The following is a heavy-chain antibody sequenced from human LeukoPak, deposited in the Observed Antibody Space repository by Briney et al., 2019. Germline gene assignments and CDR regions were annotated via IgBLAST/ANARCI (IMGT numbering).Heavy chain of an antibody. Sequence: SVKVSCKASGGTFSSYAISWVRQAPGQGLEWMGGIIPIFGTANYAQKFQGRVTITADESTSTAHMELSSLRSEDTAVYYCARDLDEYLEWLLGDAFDIWGQGTMVTVSS. J-gene: IGHJ3*02. V-gene: IGHV1-69*13. CDR2: IIPIFGTA. CDR3: ARDLDEYLEWLLGDAFDI. CDR1: GGTFSSYA. D-gene: IGHD3-3*01.